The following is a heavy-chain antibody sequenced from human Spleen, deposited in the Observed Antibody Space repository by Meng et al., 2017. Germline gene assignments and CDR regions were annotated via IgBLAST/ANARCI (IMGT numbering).Heavy chain of an antibody. CDR1: VYTFPSYD. J-gene: IGHJ3*02. V-gene: IGHV1-2*02. Sequence: ASVNVSCQASVYTFPSYDINWVRQATGQGLAWMGWINPNNGGTNYEQKFQGRVTLTRDTSISTTYMELSRLRSDDTAVYYCARPKAEGSGAFDIWGQGTRVTVSS. CDR3: ARPKAEGSGAFDI. CDR2: INPNNGGT.